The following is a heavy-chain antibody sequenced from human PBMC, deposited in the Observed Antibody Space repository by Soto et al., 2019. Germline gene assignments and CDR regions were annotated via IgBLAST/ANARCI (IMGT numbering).Heavy chain of an antibody. CDR1: GYSFTNYW. D-gene: IGHD6-19*01. CDR2: VYPGDSDT. J-gene: IGHJ4*02. CDR3: ARTTVAGIRGSFDF. Sequence: GESLKISCKGSGYSFTNYWIGWVRQMPGKGLECLGIVYPGDSDTRYSPSFQGQVTISADKSINTAYLDFSSLKASDTDIYYCARTTVAGIRGSFDFWGQGTLVTVSS. V-gene: IGHV5-51*01.